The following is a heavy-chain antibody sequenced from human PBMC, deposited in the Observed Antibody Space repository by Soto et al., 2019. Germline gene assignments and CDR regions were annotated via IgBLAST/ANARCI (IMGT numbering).Heavy chain of an antibody. Sequence: SVKVSCKASGGTFSSYAISWVRQAPGQGLEWMGGIIPIFGTANYAQKFQGRVTITADESTSTAYMELSSLRSEDTAVYYCARDLYDSSGYYYYYYGMDVWGQGTTVTVSS. V-gene: IGHV1-69*13. CDR3: ARDLYDSSGYYYYYYGMDV. D-gene: IGHD3-22*01. CDR1: GGTFSSYA. J-gene: IGHJ6*02. CDR2: IIPIFGTA.